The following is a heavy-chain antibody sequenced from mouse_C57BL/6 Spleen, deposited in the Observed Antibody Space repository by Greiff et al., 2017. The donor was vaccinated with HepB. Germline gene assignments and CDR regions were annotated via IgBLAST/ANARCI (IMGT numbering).Heavy chain of an antibody. J-gene: IGHJ2*01. CDR2: INPNNGGT. Sequence: VHVKQSGPELVKPGASVKMSCKASGYTFTDYNMHWVKQSHGKSLEWIGYINPNNGGTSYNQKFKGKATLTVNKSSSTAYMELRSLTSEDSAVYYCAKLFYFDYWGQGTTLTVSS. V-gene: IGHV1-22*01. CDR1: GYTFTDYN. CDR3: AKLFYFDY. D-gene: IGHD4-1*01.